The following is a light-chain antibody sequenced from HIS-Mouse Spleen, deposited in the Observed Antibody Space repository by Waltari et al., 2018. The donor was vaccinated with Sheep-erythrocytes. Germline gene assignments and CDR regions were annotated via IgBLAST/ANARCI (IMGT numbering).Light chain of an antibody. CDR2: QDS. CDR3: QAWDSSTAV. Sequence: SYELTPPPSVSVSPGQTASIPRSGDKLGDKYACWYQQKPGQSPVLVIYQDSKRPSGIPERVSGSNSGNTATLTISGTQAMDEADYYCQAWDSSTAVFGGGTKLTVL. J-gene: IGLJ2*01. V-gene: IGLV3-1*01. CDR1: KLGDKY.